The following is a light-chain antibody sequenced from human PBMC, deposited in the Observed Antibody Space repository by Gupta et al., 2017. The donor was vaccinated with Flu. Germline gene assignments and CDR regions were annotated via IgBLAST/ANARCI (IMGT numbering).Light chain of an antibody. CDR3: ATWDDSLNGHV. Sequence: QSVVTQPPSASGTPGQRVAISCSGSSSNIGGNTVNWYQQLPGTAPNLLIYSDNQRPSGVPDRFSGSKSGTSASLAISGLQAEDEADYYCATWDDSLNGHVFGTGTKVTVL. CDR1: SSNIGGNT. CDR2: SDN. V-gene: IGLV1-44*01. J-gene: IGLJ1*01.